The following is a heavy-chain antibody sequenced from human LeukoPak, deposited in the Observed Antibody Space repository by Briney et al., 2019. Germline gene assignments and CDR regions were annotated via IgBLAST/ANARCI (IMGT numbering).Heavy chain of an antibody. CDR1: GFTFSSYG. J-gene: IGHJ6*03. Sequence: PGGSLRLSCAASGFTFSSYGMHWVRQAPGKGLEWVAVISYDGSNKYYADSVKGRFTISRDNSKNTLYLQMNSLRAEDTAVYYCAKGQSSSWAYYYYYMDVWGKGTTVTVSS. V-gene: IGHV3-30*18. CDR2: ISYDGSNK. D-gene: IGHD6-13*01. CDR3: AKGQSSSWAYYYYYMDV.